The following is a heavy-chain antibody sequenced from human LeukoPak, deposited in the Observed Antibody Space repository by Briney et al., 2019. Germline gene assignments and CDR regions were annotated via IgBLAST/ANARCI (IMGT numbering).Heavy chain of an antibody. D-gene: IGHD3-22*01. CDR2: IYISGST. Sequence: PSETLSLTCTVSGGSISSYYWSWIRQPAGKGLEWIGRIYISGSTNYNPSLKSRVTMSVDTSNNQLSLRLSSVTAADTAVYYCARWRPYFYDSSGYVDYWGQGTLVTVSS. CDR3: ARWRPYFYDSSGYVDY. J-gene: IGHJ4*02. V-gene: IGHV4-4*07. CDR1: GGSISSYY.